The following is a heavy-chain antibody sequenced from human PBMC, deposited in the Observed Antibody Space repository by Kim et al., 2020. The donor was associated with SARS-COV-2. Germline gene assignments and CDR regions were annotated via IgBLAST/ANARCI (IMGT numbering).Heavy chain of an antibody. J-gene: IGHJ4*02. CDR3: ARDQVGATTRFDY. D-gene: IGHD1-26*01. Sequence: YEQKFQGRVTMTRDTSTSTVYMELSSLRAEDTAVYYCARDQVGATTRFDYWGQGTLVTVSS. V-gene: IGHV1-46*01.